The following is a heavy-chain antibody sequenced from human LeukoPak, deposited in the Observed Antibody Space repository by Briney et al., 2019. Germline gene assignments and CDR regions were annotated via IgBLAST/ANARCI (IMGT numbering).Heavy chain of an antibody. J-gene: IGHJ4*02. CDR3: AREGHTYGSDY. CDR2: ISSSSSYI. Sequence: GGSLRLSCAASGFTFSSYSMNRVRQAPGKGLEWVSSISSSSSYIYYADSVKGRFTISRDNGKNSLYLQMNSLRAEDTGMYYCAREGHTYGSDYWGQGTLVTVSS. CDR1: GFTFSSYS. V-gene: IGHV3-21*04. D-gene: IGHD3-10*01.